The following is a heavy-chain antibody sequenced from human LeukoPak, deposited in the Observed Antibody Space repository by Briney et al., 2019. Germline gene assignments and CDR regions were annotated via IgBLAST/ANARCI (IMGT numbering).Heavy chain of an antibody. CDR2: IYHSGST. CDR1: GGSISSGGYY. CDR3: ASNTYYDFWSGYATVDC. J-gene: IGHJ4*02. D-gene: IGHD3-3*01. Sequence: PSETLSLTCTVSGGSISSGGYYWSWIRQPPGKGLEWIGYIYHSGSTYYNPSLKSRVTISVDRSKNQFSLKLSSVTAADTAVYYCASNTYYDFWSGYATVDCWGQGTLVTVSS. V-gene: IGHV4-30-2*01.